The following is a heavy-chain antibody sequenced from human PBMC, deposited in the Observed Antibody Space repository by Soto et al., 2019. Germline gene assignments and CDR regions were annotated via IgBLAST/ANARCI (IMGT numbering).Heavy chain of an antibody. CDR1: GYTFTSYF. CDR3: ARTERHYDILTGYYRGMDV. Sequence: QVQLVQSGAEVKKPGASVRVSCKASGYTFTSYFMHWVRQAPGQGLEWMGIINPSGGSTSYAQKFQGRVTMTRYTSTSTVYMELSSLRSEDTAVYYCARTERHYDILTGYYRGMDVWGQGTTVTVSS. CDR2: INPSGGST. V-gene: IGHV1-46*01. D-gene: IGHD3-9*01. J-gene: IGHJ6*02.